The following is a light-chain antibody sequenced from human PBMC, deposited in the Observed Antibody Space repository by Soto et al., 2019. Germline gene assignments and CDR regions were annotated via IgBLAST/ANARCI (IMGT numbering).Light chain of an antibody. V-gene: IGKV3-15*01. J-gene: IGKJ4*01. CDR1: QSVSSN. CDR2: GAS. Sequence: EIVMTQSPAPLSVSPGERATLSCRASQSVSSNLAWYQQKPGQAPRLLIYGASTRATGIPARFSGSGSGTEFTLTISSLQSEDFAVYYCQQYNDWPPLTLGQGTKVDIK. CDR3: QQYNDWPPLT.